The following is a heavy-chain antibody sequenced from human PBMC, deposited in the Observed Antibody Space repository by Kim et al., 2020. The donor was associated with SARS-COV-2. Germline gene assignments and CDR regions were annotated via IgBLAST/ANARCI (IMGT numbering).Heavy chain of an antibody. V-gene: IGHV3-64D*06. Sequence: GGSLRLSCSASGFTFNIYAMYLVRQAPGKGLEYVSGVSANGHNTYHSDSVKGRFTISRDNSKNKVYLQMSNLRPEDTAMYYCVKDFVAAWGPGNLVTVSS. CDR2: VSANGHNT. CDR1: GFTFNIYA. J-gene: IGHJ4*02. D-gene: IGHD6-19*01. CDR3: VKDFVAA.